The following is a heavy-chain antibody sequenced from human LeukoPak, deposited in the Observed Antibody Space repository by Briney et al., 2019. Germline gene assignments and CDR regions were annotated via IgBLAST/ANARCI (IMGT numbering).Heavy chain of an antibody. CDR1: GFTFSSYA. Sequence: GGSLRLSCAASGFTFSSYAMSWVRQAPGKGLEWVAVIWYDGSNKYYADSVKGRFTISRDNSKNTLYLQMNSLRAEDTAVYYCAKDTTRTGGGNSGYYYGMDVWGQGTTVTVSS. V-gene: IGHV3-33*06. D-gene: IGHD2-21*02. CDR2: IWYDGSNK. J-gene: IGHJ6*02. CDR3: AKDTTRTGGGNSGYYYGMDV.